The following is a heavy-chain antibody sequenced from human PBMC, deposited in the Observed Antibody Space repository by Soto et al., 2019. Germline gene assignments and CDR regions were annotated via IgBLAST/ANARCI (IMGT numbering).Heavy chain of an antibody. Sequence: SETLSLTCTVSGDSVTSDSYFWSWIRQPPGKGLEWIGNSYYSGYYSGSTNHNPSLKSRVTVSVDTSKNQFSLRLNSVTAADTAFYYCARGGGYCGSTSCHTYYFDYWGQGPLVTVSS. D-gene: IGHD2-2*02. CDR1: GDSVTSDSYF. V-gene: IGHV4-61*01. CDR3: ARGGGYCGSTSCHTYYFDY. J-gene: IGHJ4*02. CDR2: SYYSGYYSGST.